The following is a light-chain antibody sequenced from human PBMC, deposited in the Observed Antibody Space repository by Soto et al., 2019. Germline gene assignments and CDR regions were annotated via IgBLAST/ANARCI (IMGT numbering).Light chain of an antibody. CDR1: QSISSY. V-gene: IGKV1-5*03. Sequence: DIPITQSPSSLSASLGVRGTITCRASQSISSYLNWYQQKPGKAPKLLIYKASTLKSGVPSRFSGSGSGTEFTLTISSLQPDDFATYYCQQYNSYSQTFGQGTKVDI. J-gene: IGKJ1*01. CDR2: KAS. CDR3: QQYNSYSQT.